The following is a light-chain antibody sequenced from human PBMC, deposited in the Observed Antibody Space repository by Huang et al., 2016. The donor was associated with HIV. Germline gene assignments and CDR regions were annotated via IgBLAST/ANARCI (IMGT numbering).Light chain of an antibody. J-gene: IGKJ4*01. CDR1: QSVLYSSNNKNY. CDR3: QQYYSTPLT. CDR2: WAS. V-gene: IGKV4-1*01. Sequence: DIVMTQSPDSLAVSLGERDTINCTSGQSVLYSSNNKNYLAWYQQKPGQPPKLLIDWASTRGCGVPDRFSGSGSGTDFPLTISSLQAEDVAVYYCQQYYSTPLTFGGGTKVEIK.